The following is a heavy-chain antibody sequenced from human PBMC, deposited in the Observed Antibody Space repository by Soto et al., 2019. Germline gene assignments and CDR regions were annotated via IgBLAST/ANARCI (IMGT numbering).Heavy chain of an antibody. J-gene: IGHJ4*02. D-gene: IGHD2-8*02. V-gene: IGHV4-59*12. CDR2: IYYSGST. Sequence: SETLSLTCTVSGGSISSYYWSWIRQPPGKGLEWIGYIYYSGSTNYNPSLKSRVTISVDTSKNQFSLKLTSVTAADTAVYYCARDKITGIFDYWGQGTLVTVSS. CDR3: ARDKITGIFDY. CDR1: GGSISSYY.